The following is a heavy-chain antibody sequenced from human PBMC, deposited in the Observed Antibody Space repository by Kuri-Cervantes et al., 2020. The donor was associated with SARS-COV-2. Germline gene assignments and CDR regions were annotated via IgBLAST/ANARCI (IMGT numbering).Heavy chain of an antibody. Sequence: ASVKVSCKASGGTFSSYAISWVRQAPGQGLEWMGWISAYNGNTNYAQKLQGRVTMTTDTSTSTAYMELRSLRSDDTAVYYCAREAWFGELLGLFDYWGRGTLVTVSS. J-gene: IGHJ4*02. D-gene: IGHD3-10*01. CDR2: ISAYNGNT. CDR1: GGTFSSYA. CDR3: AREAWFGELLGLFDY. V-gene: IGHV1-18*01.